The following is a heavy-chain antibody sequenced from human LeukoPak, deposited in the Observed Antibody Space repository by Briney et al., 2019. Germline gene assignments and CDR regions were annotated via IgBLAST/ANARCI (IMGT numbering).Heavy chain of an antibody. J-gene: IGHJ5*02. CDR3: ARDGNYYGSGSYYNWFDP. D-gene: IGHD3-10*01. CDR2: INPSGGST. CDR1: GYTFTSYY. Sequence: ASVKVSCKASGYTFTSYYMHWVRQAPGQGLEWMGIINPSGGSTSYAQKFQDRVTMTRDTSTSTVYMELTSLRSEDTVVYYCARDGNYYGSGSYYNWFDPWGQGTLVTVSS. V-gene: IGHV1-46*01.